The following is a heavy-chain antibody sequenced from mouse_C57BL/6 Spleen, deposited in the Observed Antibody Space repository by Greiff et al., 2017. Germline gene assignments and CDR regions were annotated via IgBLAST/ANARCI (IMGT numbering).Heavy chain of an antibody. V-gene: IGHV3-6*01. D-gene: IGHD1-1*01. CDR1: GYSITSGYY. J-gene: IGHJ4*01. CDR2: ISYDGSN. CDR3: ARGYGYAMDD. Sequence: EVKLQESGPGLVKPSQSLSLTCSVTGYSITSGYYWNWIRQFPGNKLEWMGYISYDGSNNYNPSLKNRISITRDTSKNQFFLKLNSVTTEDTATYYCARGYGYAMDDWGQGTSVTVSS.